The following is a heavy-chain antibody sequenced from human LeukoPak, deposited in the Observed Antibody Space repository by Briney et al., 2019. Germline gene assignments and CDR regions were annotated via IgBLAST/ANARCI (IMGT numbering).Heavy chain of an antibody. V-gene: IGHV3-23*01. J-gene: IGHJ4*02. D-gene: IGHD6-13*01. Sequence: GGSLRLSCAASGFTFSSYAMSWVRQAPGKGLEWVSAISGSGGSTYYADSVKGRFTISRDNSKNTLYLQMNSLRAEDTAVYYCAKDTGYSSSWYSFDYWGQGTLVTVSS. CDR2: ISGSGGST. CDR3: AKDTGYSSSWYSFDY. CDR1: GFTFSSYA.